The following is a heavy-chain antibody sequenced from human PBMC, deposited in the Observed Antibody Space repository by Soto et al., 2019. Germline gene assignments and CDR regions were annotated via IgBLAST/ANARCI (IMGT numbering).Heavy chain of an antibody. CDR2: IYPTTGRA. CDR3: ARDGGVTGTRGFDY. CDR1: GYSISSTYW. V-gene: IGHV4-4*02. J-gene: IGHJ4*02. D-gene: IGHD1-1*01. Sequence: QVQLQESGPGLVKPSGTLSLTCDVSGYSISSTYWWSWVRQSPLEGLEWIGEIYPTTGRANYNPALRSRVTIPADSSKNQFYLSLRSVTAADTAVYYCARDGGVTGTRGFDYWGQGIPVSVSP.